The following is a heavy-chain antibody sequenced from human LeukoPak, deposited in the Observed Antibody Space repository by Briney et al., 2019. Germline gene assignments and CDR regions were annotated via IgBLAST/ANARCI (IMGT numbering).Heavy chain of an antibody. CDR1: GFTFSSYA. D-gene: IGHD6-19*01. V-gene: IGHV3-23*01. CDR3: AKVPLPQWLVWYFDY. J-gene: IGHJ4*02. Sequence: GGSLRLSCAASGFTFSSYAMSWVRQAPGKGPEWVSAISGSGGSRYYADSVKGRFTISRDNYKKTLYLQMNSLRAEDTAVYYCAKVPLPQWLVWYFDYWGQGTLVTVSS. CDR2: ISGSGGSR.